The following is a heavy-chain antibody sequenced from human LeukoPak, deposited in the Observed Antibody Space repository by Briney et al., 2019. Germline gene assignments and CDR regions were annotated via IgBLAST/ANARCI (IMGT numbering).Heavy chain of an antibody. J-gene: IGHJ5*02. D-gene: IGHD5-24*01. CDR2: IDSRDNT. V-gene: IGHV3-53*04. CDR1: GFTVRNNH. Sequence: GGSLRLSCAASGFTVRNNHMSWVRQAPGKGLEWVSVIDSRDNTYHADSVKGRFTISRHTSKNTPYLQMNSLRAEDTAVYYCARESTPLRGAFDPWGPGTLVTVSS. CDR3: ARESTPLRGAFDP.